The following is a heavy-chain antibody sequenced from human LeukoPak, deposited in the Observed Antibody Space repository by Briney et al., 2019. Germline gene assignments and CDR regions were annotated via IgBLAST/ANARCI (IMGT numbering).Heavy chain of an antibody. D-gene: IGHD3-22*01. J-gene: IGHJ1*01. CDR3: AKGTPRFYDSSGYYYKVYFQH. Sequence: GGSLRLSCAASGFTFSSYAMSWVRQAPGKGLEWVSAISGSGGSTYYADSVKGRFTISRDNSKNTLYLQMNSLRAEDTAVYYCAKGTPRFYDSSGYYYKVYFQHWGQGTLVTVSS. CDR2: ISGSGGST. V-gene: IGHV3-23*01. CDR1: GFTFSSYA.